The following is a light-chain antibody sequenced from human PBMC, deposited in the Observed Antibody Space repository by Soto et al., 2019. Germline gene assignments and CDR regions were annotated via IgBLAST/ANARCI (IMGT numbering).Light chain of an antibody. CDR1: SSNIGNNA. V-gene: IGLV1-36*01. J-gene: IGLJ2*01. Sequence: QSVLTQPTSVSEAPRQRVTISCSGSSSNIGNNAVNWYQQLPGKAPKLLIYYDDLLPSGVSDRFSGSKSGTSASLAISGLQSEDEADYYCAAWDDSLNVVVFGGGTKLTVL. CDR3: AAWDDSLNVVV. CDR2: YDD.